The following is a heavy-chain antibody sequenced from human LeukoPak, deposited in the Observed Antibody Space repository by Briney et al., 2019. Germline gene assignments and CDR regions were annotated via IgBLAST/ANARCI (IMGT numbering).Heavy chain of an antibody. V-gene: IGHV3-9*01. J-gene: IGHJ3*02. Sequence: PGGSLRLSCAASGFTFDDYAMHWVRQSPGKGLEWVSGISWNGGSIGYADSVKGRFTISRDNAKNSLYLQMNSLRAEDTALYYCAKALGGPDAFDIWGQGTMVTVSS. CDR3: AKALGGPDAFDI. CDR1: GFTFDDYA. CDR2: ISWNGGSI. D-gene: IGHD3-16*01.